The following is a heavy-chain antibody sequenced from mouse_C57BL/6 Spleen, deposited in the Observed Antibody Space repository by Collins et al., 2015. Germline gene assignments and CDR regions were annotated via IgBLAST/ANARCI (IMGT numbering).Heavy chain of an antibody. CDR3: TRKYYAMDY. CDR1: GYTFTGYW. CDR2: IFPGSGST. V-gene: IGHV1-9*01. Sequence: QVQLQQSGAELMKPGASVKLSCKTTGYTFTGYWIEWVKQRPGHGLEWIGEIFPGSGSTNYNEKFKGKATFTADTSSNTAYMQLTGLTTEDSAIYYCTRKYYAMDYWGQGASVTVSS. J-gene: IGHJ4*01.